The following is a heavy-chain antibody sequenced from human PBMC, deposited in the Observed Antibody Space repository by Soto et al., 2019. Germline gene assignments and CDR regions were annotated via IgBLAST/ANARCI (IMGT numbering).Heavy chain of an antibody. D-gene: IGHD1-1*01. J-gene: IGHJ4*02. CDR3: AHRLEATGLFDY. V-gene: IGHV2-5*01. CDR1: GFSLSTHSVG. CDR2: IYWNVDK. Sequence: QITLKESGPTLVKPTQTLTLTCTFSGFSLSTHSVGVGWIRQPPGKALEWLALIYWNVDKRYSPSLKSRLTITKDTSKNQVVLTMTNMDPVDTATYYCAHRLEATGLFDYWGQGTLVTVSP.